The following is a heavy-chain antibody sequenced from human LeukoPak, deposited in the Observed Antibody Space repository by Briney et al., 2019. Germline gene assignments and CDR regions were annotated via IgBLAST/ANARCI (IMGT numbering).Heavy chain of an antibody. CDR3: ARDLFYCSSTSCRSRWFDP. CDR2: INPNSGGT. Sequence: ASVKVSCKASGYTFTRYYMHWVRQAPGQGLEWMGWINPNSGGTNYAQKFQGRVTMTRDTSISTAYMELSRLRSDDTAVYYCARDLFYCSSTSCRSRWFDPWGQGTLVTVSS. J-gene: IGHJ5*02. V-gene: IGHV1-2*02. D-gene: IGHD2-2*01. CDR1: GYTFTRYY.